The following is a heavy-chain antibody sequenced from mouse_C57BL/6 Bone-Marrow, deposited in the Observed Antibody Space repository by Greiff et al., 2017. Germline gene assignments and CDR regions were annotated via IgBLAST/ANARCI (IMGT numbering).Heavy chain of an antibody. V-gene: IGHV14-2*01. J-gene: IGHJ2*01. CDR1: VFNITDYY. CDR2: IDPEDGET. D-gene: IGHD1-1*01. Sequence: VQLQQSGAELVKPGASVKLSCTASVFNITDYYIHWVKQRTEQGLEWIGRIDPEDGETKYAPKFQDKATITADTSSNTAYLQLSSLTSEDTAVYYSTRSLIYYGTNYWGQGTTLTVSS. CDR3: TRSLIYYGTNY.